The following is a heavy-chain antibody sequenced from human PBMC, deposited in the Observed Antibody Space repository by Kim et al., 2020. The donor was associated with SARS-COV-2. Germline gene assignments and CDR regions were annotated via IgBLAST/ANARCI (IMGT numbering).Heavy chain of an antibody. D-gene: IGHD5-18*01. V-gene: IGHV3-9*01. CDR3: AKDTGGSIVDTAMVYYYYGMDV. CDR2: ISWNSGSI. CDR1: GFTFGDYA. J-gene: IGHJ6*02. Sequence: GGSLRLSCAASGFTFGDYAMHWVRQAPGKGLEWVSGISWNSGSIGYADSVKGRFTISRDNAKNSLYLQMNSLRAEDTALYYCAKDTGGSIVDTAMVYYYYGMDVWGQGTTVTVSS.